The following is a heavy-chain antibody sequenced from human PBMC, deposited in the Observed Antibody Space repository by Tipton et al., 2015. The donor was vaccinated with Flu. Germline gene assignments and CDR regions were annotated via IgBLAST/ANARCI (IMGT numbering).Heavy chain of an antibody. V-gene: IGHV3-23*01. Sequence: SLRLSCVVSGFTFSNYAMSWVRQAPGKGLEWVSTISGSAASTYYTLSVKGRFTISRDNSKNTVYMQMNSLGVDDTAVYYCAKLWGGSGSYPDYWGQGTLVTVSS. J-gene: IGHJ4*02. CDR2: ISGSAAST. CDR1: GFTFSNYA. D-gene: IGHD3-10*01. CDR3: AKLWGGSGSYPDY.